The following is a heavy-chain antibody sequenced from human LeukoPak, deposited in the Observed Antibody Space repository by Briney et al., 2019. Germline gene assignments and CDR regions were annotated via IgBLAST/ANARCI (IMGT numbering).Heavy chain of an antibody. D-gene: IGHD3-22*01. CDR2: IYYSGST. V-gene: IGHV4-59*01. CDR1: GGSICSYY. Sequence: SETLSLTSTDCGGSICSYYWNSIRQPPGKGLEWIGYIYYSGSTNYNPSLKSRVTISVDTSKNQFSLKLSSVTAVDTAVYYCARGAYSRGYYSIFYFDYWGQGTLVTVSS. CDR3: ARGAYSRGYYSIFYFDY. J-gene: IGHJ4*02.